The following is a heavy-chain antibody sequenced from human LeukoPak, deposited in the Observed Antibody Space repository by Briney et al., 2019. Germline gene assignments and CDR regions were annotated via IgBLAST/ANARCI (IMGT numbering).Heavy chain of an antibody. V-gene: IGHV3-23*01. J-gene: IGHJ4*02. CDR3: AKMQGYFDY. CDR2: VTGGGDTT. Sequence: PGGSLRLSCAASGFAFSSYGMSCVRQAPGKGLEWVSAVTGGGDTTYYADSVRGRFTISRDNSKNTLYLQMNSLRAEDTAVYYCAKMQGYFDYWGQGTLVTVSS. CDR1: GFAFSSYG.